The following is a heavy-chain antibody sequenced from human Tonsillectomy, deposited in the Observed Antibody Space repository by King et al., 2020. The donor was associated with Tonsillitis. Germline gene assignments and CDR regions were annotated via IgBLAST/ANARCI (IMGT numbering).Heavy chain of an antibody. D-gene: IGHD3-22*01. J-gene: IGHJ3*02. Sequence: VQLQESGPGLVKPSETLVLTCTVSGGSINKYYWSWIRQPPGKGLEWIGYTYYNGNTGYRPSLKSRVTISEDTSKQQFSLRLSSVTAADTAVYYCVRSYYDSRDDAFDIWGQGTMVTVPS. CDR1: GGSINKYY. CDR3: VRSYYDSRDDAFDI. CDR2: TYYNGNT. V-gene: IGHV4-59*01.